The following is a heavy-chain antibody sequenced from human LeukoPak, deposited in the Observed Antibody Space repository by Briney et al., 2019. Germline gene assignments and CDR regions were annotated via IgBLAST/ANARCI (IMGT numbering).Heavy chain of an antibody. J-gene: IGHJ4*02. Sequence: GGSLRLSCAASGFTFSSNGMNWVRQAPGKGLEWVSAISGSGGSTYYADSVKGRFTISRDNSKNTLYLQMNSLRAEDTAVYYCARAAAGTLYYFDYWGQGTLVTVSS. CDR1: GFTFSSNG. D-gene: IGHD6-13*01. V-gene: IGHV3-23*01. CDR2: ISGSGGST. CDR3: ARAAAGTLYYFDY.